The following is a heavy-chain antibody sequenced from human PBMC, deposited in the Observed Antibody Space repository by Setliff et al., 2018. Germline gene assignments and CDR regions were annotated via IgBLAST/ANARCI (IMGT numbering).Heavy chain of an antibody. CDR1: GFTFSSYW. D-gene: IGHD2-2*01. CDR3: ARTYCSDTSCYDYYYYMDV. CDR2: INNDGSDT. J-gene: IGHJ6*03. Sequence: GGSLRLSCAASGFTFSSYWMHWVRQAPGKGLVWVSRINNDGSDTSYADSVKGRFTISRDNAKNTVYLQMNSLRAEDTAVYYCARTYCSDTSCYDYYYYMDVWGKGTTVTVSS. V-gene: IGHV3-74*01.